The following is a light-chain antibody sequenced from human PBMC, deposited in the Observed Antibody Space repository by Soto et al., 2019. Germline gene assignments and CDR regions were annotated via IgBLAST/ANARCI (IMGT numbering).Light chain of an antibody. CDR1: SSDVGGYNY. J-gene: IGLJ1*01. V-gene: IGLV2-14*01. CDR2: EVT. CDR3: SSSTSTSTLDV. Sequence: QSALTQPASVSGSPGQSLTISCAGTSSDVGGYNYVSWYQQHPGKATKLIIYEVTNRPSGVSKRFSGSKSGSTASLTISGLQAEDEADYYCSSSTSTSTLDVFGTGTKVTVL.